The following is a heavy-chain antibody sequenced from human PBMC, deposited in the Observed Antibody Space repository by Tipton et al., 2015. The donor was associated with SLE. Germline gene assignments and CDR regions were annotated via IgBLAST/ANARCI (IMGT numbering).Heavy chain of an antibody. D-gene: IGHD3-16*02. Sequence: TLSPTCTVSGGSISTYYWSWIRQPPGKGLEWIGEINHGGSTNYNPSLKSRVTISVDTSKNQFSLKLSSVTAADTAVYYCAQAHLWGSYRYASDIWGQGTMVTVSS. CDR1: GGSISTYY. V-gene: IGHV4-34*01. CDR2: INHGGST. CDR3: AQAHLWGSYRYASDI. J-gene: IGHJ3*02.